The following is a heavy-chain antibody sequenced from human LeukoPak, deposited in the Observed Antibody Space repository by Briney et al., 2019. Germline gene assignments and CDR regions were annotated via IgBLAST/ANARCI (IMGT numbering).Heavy chain of an antibody. CDR2: ISGSGGST. CDR3: AKDLWLRTEAGYYFDY. D-gene: IGHD5-12*01. V-gene: IGHV3-23*01. CDR1: GFTFSSYA. Sequence: GVSLRLSCAASGFTFSSYAMSWVRQAPGKGLEWVSAISGSGGSTYYADSVKGRFTISRDNSKNTLYLQMNSLRAEDTAVYYCAKDLWLRTEAGYYFDYWGQGTLVTVSS. J-gene: IGHJ4*02.